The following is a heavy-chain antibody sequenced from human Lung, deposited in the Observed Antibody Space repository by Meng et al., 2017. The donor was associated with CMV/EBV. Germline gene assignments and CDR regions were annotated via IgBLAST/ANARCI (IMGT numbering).Heavy chain of an antibody. CDR3: AKDDSAYFDFRSGYSTPPDY. CDR2: IRYDGNKK. CDR1: GFSFSSYG. Sequence: GGSLRLSCAASGFSFSSYGMQWVRQAPGKGLEWVTFIRYDGNKKYYVDSVKGRFTISRDNSKNMLYLQMNSLRAEDTAVYYCAKDDSAYFDFRSGYSTPPDYWGQGTRVTCSS. V-gene: IGHV3-30*02. D-gene: IGHD3-3*01. J-gene: IGHJ4*02.